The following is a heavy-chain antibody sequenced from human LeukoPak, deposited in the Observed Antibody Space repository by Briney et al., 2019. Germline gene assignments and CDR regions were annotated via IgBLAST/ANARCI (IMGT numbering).Heavy chain of an antibody. D-gene: IGHD6-13*01. CDR1: GFTVSSNY. J-gene: IGHJ6*02. CDR3: ARDRELSSWYVDYYYGMDV. CDR2: IKQDGSEK. V-gene: IGHV3-7*01. Sequence: PGGSLRLSCAASGFTVSSNYMSWVRQAPGKGLEWVANIKQDGSEKYYVDSVKGRFTISRDNAKNSLYLQMNSLRAEDTAVYYCARDRELSSWYVDYYYGMDVWGQGTTVTVSS.